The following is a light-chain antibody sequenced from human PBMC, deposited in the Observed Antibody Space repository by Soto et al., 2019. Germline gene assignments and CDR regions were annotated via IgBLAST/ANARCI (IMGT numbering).Light chain of an antibody. Sequence: DIQMTQSPSSLSASVGDRVTLTCRASQGITDRLTWFQQKPGKAPKSLIYDASTLQYGVPSRFSGGGSGTDFTLTISSLQPEDFATYYCQQANSFPWTFGQGTKVEIK. V-gene: IGKV1-16*01. CDR1: QGITDR. J-gene: IGKJ1*01. CDR2: DAS. CDR3: QQANSFPWT.